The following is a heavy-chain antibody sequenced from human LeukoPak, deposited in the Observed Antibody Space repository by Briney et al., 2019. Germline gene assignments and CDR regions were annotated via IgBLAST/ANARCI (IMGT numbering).Heavy chain of an antibody. Sequence: SETLSLTCAVYGGSFSGYYWSWIRQPPGKGLKWIGEINHSGSTNYKPYLKSLVIISVDTSKNQFSLKLSSVTAADTAVYYCARRRRIVGATPGAFDIWGQGTMVTVSS. CDR1: GGSFSGYY. J-gene: IGHJ3*02. D-gene: IGHD1-26*01. V-gene: IGHV4-34*01. CDR2: INHSGST. CDR3: ARRRRIVGATPGAFDI.